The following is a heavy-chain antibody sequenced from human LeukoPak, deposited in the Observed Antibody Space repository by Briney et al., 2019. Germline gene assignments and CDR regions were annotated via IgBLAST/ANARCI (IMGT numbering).Heavy chain of an antibody. CDR2: ISGSGDTT. CDR3: AKGGGSSPDQHEYFQH. Sequence: GGSLRLSCATSGFIFSNYAGNWVRQAPGKGLEWVSIISGSGDTTYYADSVKGRFTISRDNSKNTVCLQMNSVRAEDMALYYCAKGGGSSPDQHEYFQHWGQGTLVTVSS. D-gene: IGHD2-15*01. V-gene: IGHV3-23*01. J-gene: IGHJ1*01. CDR1: GFIFSNYA.